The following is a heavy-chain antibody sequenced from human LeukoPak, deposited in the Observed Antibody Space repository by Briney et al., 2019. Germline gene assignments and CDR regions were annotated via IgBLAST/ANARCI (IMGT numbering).Heavy chain of an antibody. J-gene: IGHJ4*02. Sequence: PGGSLILYCAASGFTFSSYAMSWVRQAPGKGLEWVSGFRGSGGSTYYADSVKGRFTISRDNSKNTLDLQMNSLRAEDTAVYYCAKGKYSSDWHYFDYWGQGTLVTVSS. V-gene: IGHV3-23*01. CDR1: GFTFSSYA. CDR3: AKGKYSSDWHYFDY. D-gene: IGHD6-19*01. CDR2: FRGSGGST.